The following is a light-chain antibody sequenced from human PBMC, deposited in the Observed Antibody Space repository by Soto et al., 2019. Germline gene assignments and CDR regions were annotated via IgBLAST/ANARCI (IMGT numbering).Light chain of an antibody. J-gene: IGKJ4*01. CDR2: DVS. Sequence: AIQLTRSPSSLSASVGDRVTITCRASQGISSALAWYQQKPGKSPNLLIYDVSSLESGVPSRFSGSGSGTDFTLTISSLQPEDFATYYCQQFNTYPALTFGGGTKVEIK. CDR1: QGISSA. V-gene: IGKV1-13*02. CDR3: QQFNTYPALT.